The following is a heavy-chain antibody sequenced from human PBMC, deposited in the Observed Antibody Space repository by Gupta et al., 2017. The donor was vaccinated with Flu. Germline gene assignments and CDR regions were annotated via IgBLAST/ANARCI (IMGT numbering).Heavy chain of an antibody. CDR2: IGTAGDT. V-gene: IGHV3-13*04. D-gene: IGHD2-15*01. CDR1: GFTFSSYD. CDR3: ARVAKNVAYWYFDL. Sequence: EVQLVESGGGLVQPGGSLRLSCAASGFTFSSYDMHWVRQATGKGLEWVSAIGTAGDTYYPGSVKGRFTISRENAKNSLYLQMNSLRAGDTAVYYCARVAKNVAYWYFDLWGRGTLVTGSS. J-gene: IGHJ2*01.